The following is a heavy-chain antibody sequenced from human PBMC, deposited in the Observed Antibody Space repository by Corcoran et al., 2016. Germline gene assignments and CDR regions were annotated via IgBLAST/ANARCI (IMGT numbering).Heavy chain of an antibody. J-gene: IGHJ4*02. D-gene: IGHD2-15*01. CDR1: GFTINDYG. CDR3: ARDQDIVVADLLSDY. Sequence: EVQLVQSGGGVVRPGGSLRLSCAASGFTINDYGMSCVRQAPGKGLEWVSGINWNGGSTGYADSVKGRFTLSRENAKNSLSLQMNSLRAVHTGLYNCARDQDIVVADLLSDYGGRGTLVTVSS. CDR2: INWNGGST. V-gene: IGHV3-20*01.